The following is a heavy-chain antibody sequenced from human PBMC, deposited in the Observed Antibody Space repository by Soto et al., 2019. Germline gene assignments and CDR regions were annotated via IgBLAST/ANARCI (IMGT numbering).Heavy chain of an antibody. CDR1: GYTFSGSY. CDR2: INPTLGRA. D-gene: IGHD2-15*01. V-gene: IGHV1-69*02. J-gene: IGHJ4*02. CDR3: ATPPGYCSGGSCYYFDY. Sequence: SVKVSCKASGYTFSGSYLHWVRQAPGHGLEWMGRINPTLGRANYAQKFQGRVTITADKSTSTAYMELSSLRSEDTAVYYCATPPGYCSGGSCYYFDYWGQGTLVTVSS.